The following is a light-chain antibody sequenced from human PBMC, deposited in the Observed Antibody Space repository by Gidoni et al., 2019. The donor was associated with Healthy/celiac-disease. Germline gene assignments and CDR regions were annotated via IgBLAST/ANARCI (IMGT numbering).Light chain of an antibody. CDR2: YAS. V-gene: IGKV3-11*01. Sequence: EIVLTKSPATLSVSPGERATLSCRASPGVSSYLAWYQQQPGQAPTLLIYYASTRATGIPPRFIGSGSATAVSLPIISLVPHDFSAYYCQQRSNCPPPTFGGGTQVEIK. J-gene: IGKJ4*01. CDR3: QQRSNCPPPT. CDR1: PGVSSY.